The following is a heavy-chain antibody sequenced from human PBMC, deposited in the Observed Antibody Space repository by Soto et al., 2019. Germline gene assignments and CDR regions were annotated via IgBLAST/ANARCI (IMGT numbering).Heavy chain of an antibody. CDR2: IYYSGST. CDR1: GGSISNYY. CDR3: ARNKEAYALTFDY. V-gene: IGHV4-59*06. J-gene: IGHJ4*02. Sequence: SETLSLTCTVSGGSISNYYWSWIRQHPGKGLEWIGYIYYSGSTYYNPSLKSRVTISVDTSKNQFSLKLSSVTAADTAVYYCARNKEAYALTFDYWGQGTLVTVSS. D-gene: IGHD2-21*01.